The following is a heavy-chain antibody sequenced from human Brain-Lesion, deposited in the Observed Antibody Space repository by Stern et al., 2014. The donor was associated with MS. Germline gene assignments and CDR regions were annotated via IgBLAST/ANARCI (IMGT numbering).Heavy chain of an antibody. Sequence: MQLVESGPGLVKPSETLSLTCTVAGGSVSSTSYAWAWIRQPPGKGLEWIGTIYYSGNTYYSPSLKSRLTISLETSKKPFSPQLGFVTAADTAVYYCAGEEDIRYCSGGSCTGNWFDPWGQGTLVTVSS. CDR3: AGEEDIRYCSGGSCTGNWFDP. J-gene: IGHJ5*02. CDR1: GGSVSSTSYA. D-gene: IGHD2-15*01. CDR2: IYYSGNT. V-gene: IGHV4-39*02.